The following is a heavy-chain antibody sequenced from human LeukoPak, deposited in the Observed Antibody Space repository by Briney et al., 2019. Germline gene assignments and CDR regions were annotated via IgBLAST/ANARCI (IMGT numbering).Heavy chain of an antibody. D-gene: IGHD3-3*01. CDR2: ISAYGGST. CDR3: ARAPLRFYWFDP. J-gene: IGHJ5*02. Sequence: ASVKVSCKASGYTFTNYDITWVRQAPGQGLEWMGWISAYGGSTNYAQKLQGRVTMTTDTSTSTAYMELRSLKSDDTAVYYCARAPLRFYWFDPWGQGTLVTVSS. CDR1: GYTFTNYD. V-gene: IGHV1-18*01.